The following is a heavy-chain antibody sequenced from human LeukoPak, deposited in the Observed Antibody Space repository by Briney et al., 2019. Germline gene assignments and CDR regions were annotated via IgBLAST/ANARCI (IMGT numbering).Heavy chain of an antibody. CDR3: ARASSSCYDY. Sequence: PGGSLRLSCAASGFTFSSYWMHWVRQAPGKGLVWVSRINSDGNSTSYPDSVKGRFTISRDNAKNTLYLQMNSLRAEDTVVYYCARASSSCYDYWGQGTLVTVSS. D-gene: IGHD2-2*01. CDR1: GFTFSSYW. CDR2: INSDGNST. V-gene: IGHV3-74*01. J-gene: IGHJ4*02.